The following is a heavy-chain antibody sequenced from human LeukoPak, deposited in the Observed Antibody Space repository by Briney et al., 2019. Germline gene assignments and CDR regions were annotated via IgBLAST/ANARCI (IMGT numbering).Heavy chain of an antibody. D-gene: IGHD6-19*01. CDR1: GYTFTGYY. V-gene: IGHV1-2*02. J-gene: IGHJ6*02. CDR2: INPNSGGT. Sequence: APVKVSCKASGYTFTGYYMHWVRQAPGQGLEWMGWINPNSGGTNYAQKFQGRVTMTRDTSISTAYMELSRLRSDDTAVYYCARDLARSWSQKQWLVNYYYGMDVWGRGTTVTVSS. CDR3: ARDLARSWSQKQWLVNYYYGMDV.